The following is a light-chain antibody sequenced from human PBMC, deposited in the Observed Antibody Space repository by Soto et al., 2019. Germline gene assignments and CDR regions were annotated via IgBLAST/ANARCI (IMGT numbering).Light chain of an antibody. CDR2: GAS. CDR1: QSVSSSY. J-gene: IGKJ4*01. Sequence: EIVLTQSPGTLSLSPGERATLSCRASQSVSSSYLAGYQQKPGQAPRQLIYGASSRATGIPDRFSGSGSGTDFTLTITRLEPEDFEVYYCQHYSPSFGGGTRVEIK. CDR3: QHYSPS. V-gene: IGKV3-20*01.